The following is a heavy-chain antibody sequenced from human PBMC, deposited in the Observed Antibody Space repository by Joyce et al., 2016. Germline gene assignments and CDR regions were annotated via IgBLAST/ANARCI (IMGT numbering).Heavy chain of an antibody. CDR3: ARHVTDWFDP. J-gene: IGHJ5*02. D-gene: IGHD3-10*02. CDR2: IDPRDSYT. Sequence: EVQLVQSGAEVKKPGESLRISCKGSGYSFTSHWISWVRQMPGKGLGWMGRIDPRDSYTDYSPSFEGHDTISVDKTISAAYLQWSSLRASDTAIYYCARHVTDWFDPWGQGTLVTVSS. V-gene: IGHV5-10-1*03. CDR1: GYSFTSHW.